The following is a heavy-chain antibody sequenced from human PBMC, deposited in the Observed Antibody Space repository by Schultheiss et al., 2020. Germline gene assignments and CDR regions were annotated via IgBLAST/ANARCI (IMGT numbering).Heavy chain of an antibody. CDR1: GFSLSTSGVG. D-gene: IGHD2-21*01. CDR3: AHRGATYCGDSYYRPLYDK. J-gene: IGHJ4*02. CDR2: IYWNDDK. Sequence: SGPTLVKPTQTLTLTCTFSGFSLSTSGVGVGWIRQPPGKALEWLALIYWNDDKRYSPSLKNRLTLTKDTSKNQVVLTVTNVDPVDTATYYCAHRGATYCGDSYYRPLYDKWGKGILVTVSS. V-gene: IGHV2-5*01.